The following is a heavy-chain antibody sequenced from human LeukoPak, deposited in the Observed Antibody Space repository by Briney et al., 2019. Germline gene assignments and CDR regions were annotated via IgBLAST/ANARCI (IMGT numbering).Heavy chain of an antibody. CDR1: GGTFSSYA. CDR2: IIPIFGTA. J-gene: IGHJ6*03. D-gene: IGHD3-22*01. CDR3: AREYGSSGYYFRMDV. Sequence: ASVKVSCKASGGTFSSYAISWVRQAPGQGLEWMRGIIPIFGTANYAQKFQGRVTITTDESTSTAYMELSSLRSEDTAVYYCAREYGSSGYYFRMDVWGKGTTVTVSS. V-gene: IGHV1-69*05.